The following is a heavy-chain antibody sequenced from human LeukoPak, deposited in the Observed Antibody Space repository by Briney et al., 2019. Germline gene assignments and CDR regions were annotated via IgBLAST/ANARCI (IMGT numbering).Heavy chain of an antibody. CDR3: ARNKGGLDS. J-gene: IGHJ4*02. V-gene: IGHV3-7*01. Sequence: GGSLRLSCAASGFTFSNYWMSWVRQAPGKGMEWVATIKLDGSEKYYVDSVKGRFTISRDNARESLYLQMNSLRAEDTAVYYCARNKGGLDSWGQGTLVTVSS. D-gene: IGHD1/OR15-1a*01. CDR1: GFTFSNYW. CDR2: IKLDGSEK.